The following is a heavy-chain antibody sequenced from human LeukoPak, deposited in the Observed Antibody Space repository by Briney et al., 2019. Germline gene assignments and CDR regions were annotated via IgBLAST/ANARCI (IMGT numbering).Heavy chain of an antibody. V-gene: IGHV3-21*01. CDR3: ARESSWELSWFDP. CDR1: GFTFSSYS. Sequence: GGSLRLSCAASGFTFSSYSMNWVRQAPGKGLEWVSSISSSSSYIYYADSVKGRFTISRDNAKNSLYLQMNSLRAEDTAVYCCARESSWELSWFDPWGQGTLVTVSS. J-gene: IGHJ5*02. D-gene: IGHD3-10*01. CDR2: ISSSSSYI.